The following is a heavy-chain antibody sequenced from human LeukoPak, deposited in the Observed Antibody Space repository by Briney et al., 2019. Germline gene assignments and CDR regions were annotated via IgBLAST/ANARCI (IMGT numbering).Heavy chain of an antibody. CDR3: ARDDSSSFGYYYYMDV. CDR2: IIPIFDTA. CDR1: VGTFSSYA. D-gene: IGHD6-13*01. V-gene: IGHV1-69*13. J-gene: IGHJ6*03. Sequence: ASVKVSCKSFVGTFSSYAISWVRQAPGQGLEWMGVIIPIFDTANYAQKFQGRVTITADESTSTAYMELSSLRSEDTAMYYCARDDSSSFGYYYYMDVWGKGTTVTVSS.